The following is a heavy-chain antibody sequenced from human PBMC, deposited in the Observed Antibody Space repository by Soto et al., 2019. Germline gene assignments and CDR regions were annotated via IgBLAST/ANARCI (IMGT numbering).Heavy chain of an antibody. CDR3: AMGSEWPSPFDY. CDR1: GGTFSSYA. Sequence: VKVSCKASGGTFSSYAISWVRQAPGQGLEWMGGIIPIFGTANYAQKFQGRVTITADESTSTAYMELSSLRSEDTAVYYCAMGSEWPSPFDYWGQGTLVTVSS. D-gene: IGHD3-3*01. CDR2: IIPIFGTA. V-gene: IGHV1-69*01. J-gene: IGHJ4*02.